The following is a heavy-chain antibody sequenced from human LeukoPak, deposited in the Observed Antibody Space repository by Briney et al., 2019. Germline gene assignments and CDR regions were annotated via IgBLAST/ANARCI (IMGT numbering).Heavy chain of an antibody. Sequence: GGSLRLSCAASGFTFSTFWMHWVRQAPGKGLVWVSSISSSSYIYYADSVKGRFTISRDNAKNSLYLQMNSLRAEDTAVYYCARDQWLVLGYYYGMDVWGQGTTVTVSS. CDR2: ISSSSYI. V-gene: IGHV3-69-1*01. CDR3: ARDQWLVLGYYYGMDV. D-gene: IGHD6-19*01. CDR1: GFTFSTFW. J-gene: IGHJ6*02.